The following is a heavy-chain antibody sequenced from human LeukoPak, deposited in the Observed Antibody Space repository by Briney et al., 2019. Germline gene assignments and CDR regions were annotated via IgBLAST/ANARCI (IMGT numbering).Heavy chain of an antibody. J-gene: IGHJ5*02. CDR3: TTGQGSAYAP. CDR1: GFTFSSYA. Sequence: GGSLRLSCAASGFTFSSYALHWVRQAPGKGLEWVGLIKSKTDGGTTDYTAPVKGRFTISRDDSKHTLSLQMNSLKTEDTAVYYCTTGQGSAYAPWGQGTLVTVSS. CDR2: IKSKTDGGTT. V-gene: IGHV3-15*01. D-gene: IGHD5-12*01.